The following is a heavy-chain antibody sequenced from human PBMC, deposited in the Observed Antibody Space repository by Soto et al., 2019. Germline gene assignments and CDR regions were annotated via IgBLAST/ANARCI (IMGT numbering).Heavy chain of an antibody. CDR1: GFTFGDYA. J-gene: IGHJ4*02. CDR2: ISWNSGSI. D-gene: IGHD3-10*01. CDR3: AKDMAFYGSGNALDY. V-gene: IGHV3-9*01. Sequence: SLRLSCAASGFTFGDYAMHWVRQAPGKGLEWVSGISWNSGSIGYADSVKGRFTISRDNAKNSLYLQMNSLRAEDTALYYCAKDMAFYGSGNALDYWGQGTLVTVSS.